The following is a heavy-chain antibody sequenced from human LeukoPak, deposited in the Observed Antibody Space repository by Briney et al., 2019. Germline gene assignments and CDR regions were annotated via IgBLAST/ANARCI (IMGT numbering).Heavy chain of an antibody. V-gene: IGHV3-23*01. Sequence: GGSLRLSCAASGFTFSSYAMSWVRQAPGKGLEWVSAISGSGGSTYYADSVKGRFTISRDNSQNTLYLQMNSLRAEDTAVYYCAKDLWPYYYDSSGYRNWFDPWGQGTLVTVSS. CDR2: ISGSGGST. CDR3: AKDLWPYYYDSSGYRNWFDP. J-gene: IGHJ5*02. CDR1: GFTFSSYA. D-gene: IGHD3-22*01.